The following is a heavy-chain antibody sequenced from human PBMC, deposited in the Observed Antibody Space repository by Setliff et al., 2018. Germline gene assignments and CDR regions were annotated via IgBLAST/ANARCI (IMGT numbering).Heavy chain of an antibody. V-gene: IGHV4-34*01. CDR1: GGSFSDYY. CDR3: ARDNRARHYMDV. J-gene: IGHJ6*03. D-gene: IGHD3-10*01. CDR2: ISHSGST. Sequence: SETLSLTCTVYGGSFSDYYWGWVRQPPGKGLEWIGEISHSGSTNYNPSLKSRVTMSVDTSKNQFSLNLNSVTAADTAVYYCARDNRARHYMDVWGKGTTVTVSS.